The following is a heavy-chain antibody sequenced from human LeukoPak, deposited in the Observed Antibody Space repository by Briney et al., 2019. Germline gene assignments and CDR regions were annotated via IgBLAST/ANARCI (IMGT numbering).Heavy chain of an antibody. V-gene: IGHV1-18*01. CDR3: ARESRGHGYCTSATCDVADY. J-gene: IGHJ4*02. D-gene: IGHD2-2*01. CDR1: GGTFSSYA. CDR2: ISAYNGNT. Sequence: ASVKVSCKASGGTFSSYAISWVRQAPGQGLEWMGWISAYNGNTKYAPNFQGRVTMSTDTSTSTGYMELRSLRSDDTAVYYCARESRGHGYCTSATCDVADYWGQGTLVTVSS.